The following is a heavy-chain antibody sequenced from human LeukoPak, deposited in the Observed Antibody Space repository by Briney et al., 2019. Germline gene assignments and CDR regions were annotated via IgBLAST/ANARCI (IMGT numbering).Heavy chain of an antibody. D-gene: IGHD3-16*01. CDR3: ATSFYAPGNM. V-gene: IGHV3-7*01. J-gene: IGHJ4*02. Sequence: GGSLRLSCAVSGFTFSTYWMSWVRQAPGKGLEWVANIKQDGSAKYYVGSVKGRFTISRDNAKNSLYLHMNSLRADDTGVYYCATSFYAPGNMWGQGTLVTCSS. CDR1: GFTFSTYW. CDR2: IKQDGSAK.